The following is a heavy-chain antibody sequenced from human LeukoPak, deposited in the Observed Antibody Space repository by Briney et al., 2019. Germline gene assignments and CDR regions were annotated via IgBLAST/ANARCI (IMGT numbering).Heavy chain of an antibody. Sequence: GASVKVSCKAFGYTFTSNYMHWVRQAPGQGPEWMGVISPSGGSTTYAQKFQGRVTLTRDMSTSTDYLELSSLRSEDTAVYYCARPSRIGYSNGLVLQHWGQGTLVTVSS. V-gene: IGHV1-46*01. CDR1: GYTFTSNY. J-gene: IGHJ1*01. CDR2: ISPSGGST. D-gene: IGHD4-11*01. CDR3: ARPSRIGYSNGLVLQH.